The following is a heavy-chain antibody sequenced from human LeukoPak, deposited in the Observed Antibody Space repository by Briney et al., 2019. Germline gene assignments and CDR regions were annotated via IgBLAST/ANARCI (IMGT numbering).Heavy chain of an antibody. V-gene: IGHV4-38-2*02. Sequence: PSETLSLTCTVSGYSISSGYYWGWIRPPPGKGLEWIGSIYHSGSTYYNPSLKSRVTISVDTSKNQFSLKLSSVTASDTAVYYCARESLAAAGPDYVDYWGQGTLVTVSS. D-gene: IGHD6-13*01. J-gene: IGHJ4*02. CDR2: IYHSGST. CDR1: GYSISSGYY. CDR3: ARESLAAAGPDYVDY.